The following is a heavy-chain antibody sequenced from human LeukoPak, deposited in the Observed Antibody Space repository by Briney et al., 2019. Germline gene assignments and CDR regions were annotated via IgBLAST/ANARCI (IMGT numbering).Heavy chain of an antibody. J-gene: IGHJ3*02. D-gene: IGHD1-26*01. CDR2: ISYDGSNK. V-gene: IGHV3-33*05. CDR3: AKGTVGATTPDAFDI. Sequence: GGSLRLPCAASGFTFSTYGMHWVRQAPGKGLEWVAVISYDGSNKYYADSVKGRFTISRDNSKNTLYLQMNSQRAEDTAVYYCAKGTVGATTPDAFDIWGQGTMVTVSS. CDR1: GFTFSTYG.